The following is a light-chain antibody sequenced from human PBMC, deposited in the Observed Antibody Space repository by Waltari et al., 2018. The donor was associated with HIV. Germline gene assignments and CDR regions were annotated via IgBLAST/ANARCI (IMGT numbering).Light chain of an antibody. CDR1: SRHSTHA. Sequence: QLVVPQSPSASAPLRASVKLTGTLRSRHSTHAIPWHPQQPEKAPRYLMKLNNNGSNIKGDGIPNRFSGSSSGAERYLTISSLQSEDEADYYCQTWGTGIQVFGGGTKLTVL. V-gene: IGLV4-69*01. J-gene: IGLJ3*02. CDR2: LNNNGSN. CDR3: QTWGTGIQV.